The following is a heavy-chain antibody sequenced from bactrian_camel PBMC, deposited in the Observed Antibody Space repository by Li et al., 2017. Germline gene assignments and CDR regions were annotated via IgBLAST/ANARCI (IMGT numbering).Heavy chain of an antibody. D-gene: IGHD1*01. CDR3: AAVVVSPGEWTRCRQIDQYNH. Sequence: DVQLVESGGGLVQPGGHLTLSCAASGLTFSNYDMNWVRQAPGKGLEWVSWISKGGEKAIYSDAVKGRFTASRDNAGNTLFLQMNSLKHEDTAMYYCAAVVVSPGEWTRCRQIDQYNHWGQGTQVTVS. J-gene: IGHJ4*01. CDR1: GLTFSNYD. V-gene: IGHV3S40*01. CDR2: ISKGGEKA.